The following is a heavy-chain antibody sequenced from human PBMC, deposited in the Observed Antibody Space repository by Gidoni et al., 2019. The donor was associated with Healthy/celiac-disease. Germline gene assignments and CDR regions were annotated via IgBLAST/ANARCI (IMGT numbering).Heavy chain of an antibody. CDR1: GGTFSSYA. D-gene: IGHD3-16*01. CDR2: IIPICGTA. J-gene: IGHJ5*02. V-gene: IGHV1-69*01. CDR3: ARDKVDYDYVWGIQTRNWFDP. Sequence: QVQLVQSGAEVKKPGSSVEVYCKAFGGTFSSYANSRGRQAPGQGLEGMGGIIPICGTANYALKFQGRVTITADESTSTAYMELSSLRSEYTAVYYCARDKVDYDYVWGIQTRNWFDPWGQGTRVTVSS.